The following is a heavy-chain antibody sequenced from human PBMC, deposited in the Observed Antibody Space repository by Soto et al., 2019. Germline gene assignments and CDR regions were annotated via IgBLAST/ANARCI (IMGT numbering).Heavy chain of an antibody. J-gene: IGHJ2*01. CDR3: ARVSMSRYDSVNYWYFDL. D-gene: IGHD5-12*01. CDR2: IIPILGIA. V-gene: IGHV1-69*02. Sequence: QVQLVQSGAEVKKPGSSVKVSCKASGGTFSSYTISWVRQAPGQGLEWMGRIIPILGIANYAQKFQGRVTITADKATSTAYMELSSLSSEDTAVYYCARVSMSRYDSVNYWYFDLWGRGTLVTVSS. CDR1: GGTFSSYT.